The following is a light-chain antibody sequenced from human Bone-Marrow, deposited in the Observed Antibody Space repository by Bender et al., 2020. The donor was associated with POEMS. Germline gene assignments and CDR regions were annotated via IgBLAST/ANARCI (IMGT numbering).Light chain of an antibody. V-gene: IGLV3-1*01. CDR2: QNA. J-gene: IGLJ1*01. Sequence: SYELTQPPSLSVSPGQTASITCSGDSLGGKYASWYQQRPGQSPVLVIYQNAKRPSGIPERFSGSNSGNTATLTISGTQAMDEAVYYCQTWESTTASVFGTGTKVTVL. CDR3: QTWESTTASV. CDR1: SLGGKY.